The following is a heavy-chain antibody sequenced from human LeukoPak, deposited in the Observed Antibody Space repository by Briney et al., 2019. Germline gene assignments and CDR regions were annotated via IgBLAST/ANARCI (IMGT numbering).Heavy chain of an antibody. CDR3: AKDLTPGNAWGSYRFDY. Sequence: SETLSLTCTVSGGSISSYYWSWIRQPAGRGLEWIGRIYFSGSTNYNPSLKSRVTMSVDTSKNQFSLKLSSVTAADTAVYYCAKDLTPGNAWGSYRFDYWGQGTLVTVSS. J-gene: IGHJ4*02. CDR2: IYFSGST. V-gene: IGHV4-4*07. CDR1: GGSISSYY. D-gene: IGHD3-16*02.